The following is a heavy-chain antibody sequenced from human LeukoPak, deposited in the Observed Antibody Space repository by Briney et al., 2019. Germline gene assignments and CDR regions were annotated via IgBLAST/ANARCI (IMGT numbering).Heavy chain of an antibody. CDR1: GFTFSSYE. V-gene: IGHV3-48*03. D-gene: IGHD2-8*01. CDR3: AKDRCSNGVGCYYYYMDV. Sequence: GGSLRLSCAASGFTFSSYEMNWVRQAPGKGLEWVSYISSSGSTIYYADSVKGRFSISRDSSKNILYLQMNSLRAEDTAVYYCAKDRCSNGVGCYYYYMDVWGKGTTVTISS. CDR2: ISSSGSTI. J-gene: IGHJ6*03.